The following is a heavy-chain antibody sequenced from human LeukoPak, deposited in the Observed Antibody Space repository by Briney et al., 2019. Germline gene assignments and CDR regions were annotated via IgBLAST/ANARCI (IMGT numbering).Heavy chain of an antibody. CDR2: IHTSGST. Sequence: SETLSLTCTVSGGSISSYYWSWIRQPAGKGLEWIGRIHTSGSTNYNPSLKSRVTMSVDTSKNQFSLKLSSVTAADTAVYYCASAPPTTTVTAFDPWGQGTLVTVSS. CDR3: ASAPPTTTVTAFDP. V-gene: IGHV4-4*07. CDR1: GGSISSYY. J-gene: IGHJ5*02. D-gene: IGHD2-21*02.